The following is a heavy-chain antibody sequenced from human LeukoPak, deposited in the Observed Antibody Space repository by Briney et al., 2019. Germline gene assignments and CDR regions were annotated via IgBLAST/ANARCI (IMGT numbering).Heavy chain of an antibody. J-gene: IGHJ4*02. D-gene: IGHD5-12*01. Sequence: GGSLRLSCTAPGFTFGAYAMSWVRQAPGKGLGWVGFIRSKAYGGTAEYAASVKGRFTISRDDSKSIAYLQMNSLKTEDTAVYYCTRAGRQGIVATIDYWGQGTLVTVSS. V-gene: IGHV3-49*04. CDR2: IRSKAYGGTA. CDR3: TRAGRQGIVATIDY. CDR1: GFTFGAYA.